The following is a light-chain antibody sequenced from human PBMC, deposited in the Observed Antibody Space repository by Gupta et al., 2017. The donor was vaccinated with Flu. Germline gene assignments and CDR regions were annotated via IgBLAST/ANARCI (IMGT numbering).Light chain of an antibody. Sequence: AVSLGERATINCKSSQSISYSNRNYLAWYQQKPGQPPKLLIYWASSRESGVPDRFSGSGSGTDFTLTISSLQAEDVAVYYCHQDYTSPLTFGGETKVEIK. V-gene: IGKV4-1*01. CDR2: WAS. CDR3: HQDYTSPLT. J-gene: IGKJ4*01. CDR1: QSISYSNRNY.